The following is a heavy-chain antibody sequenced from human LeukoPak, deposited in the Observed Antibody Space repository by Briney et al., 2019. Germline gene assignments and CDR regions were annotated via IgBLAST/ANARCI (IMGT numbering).Heavy chain of an antibody. J-gene: IGHJ4*02. CDR1: GFTFGSFG. CDR3: ARDHYGSGSYPSDH. Sequence: GGSLRLSCAVSGFTFGSFGMHWVRQAPGKGLEWVAFIRYDEITKYYTDSVKGRFTISRDNSKNMLYLQMNSLRGEDTAVYYCARDHYGSGSYPSDHWGQGTLVTVSS. D-gene: IGHD3-10*01. V-gene: IGHV3-30*02. CDR2: IRYDEITK.